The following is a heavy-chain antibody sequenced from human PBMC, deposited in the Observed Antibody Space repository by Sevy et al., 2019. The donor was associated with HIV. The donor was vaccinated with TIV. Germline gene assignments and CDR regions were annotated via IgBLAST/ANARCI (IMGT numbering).Heavy chain of an antibody. CDR3: ARRFSSSSFDY. V-gene: IGHV4-61*02. CDR1: GDSISSRSYY. Sequence: SETLSLTCTVSGDSISSRSYYWNWVRQPAAKGLEWIGRIYSSGTTDYNPSLKSRLTMSVDTSKNQFSLNLRSVTAADTAVYYCARRFSSSSFDYWGQGLLVTVSS. D-gene: IGHD6-6*01. CDR2: IYSSGTT. J-gene: IGHJ4*02.